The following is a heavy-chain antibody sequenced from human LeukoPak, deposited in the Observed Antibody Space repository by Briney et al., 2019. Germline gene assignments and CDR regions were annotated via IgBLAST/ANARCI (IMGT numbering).Heavy chain of an antibody. D-gene: IGHD2-21*02. CDR2: AYYTGTT. Sequence: SETLSLTCTVSGGSITSGGYYWSWIRQLPGKGLEWIGYAYYTGTTYYTPSLKSRLTISVDKSKNQFSLKASSVTTADTGVYFCARTKGDFPLFLWGQGTLVTVSS. CDR3: ARTKGDFPLFL. V-gene: IGHV4-31*03. CDR1: GGSITSGGYY. J-gene: IGHJ4*02.